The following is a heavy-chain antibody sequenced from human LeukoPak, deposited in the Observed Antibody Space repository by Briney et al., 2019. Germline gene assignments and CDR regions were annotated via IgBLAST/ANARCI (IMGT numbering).Heavy chain of an antibody. J-gene: IGHJ5*02. Sequence: SSETLSLTCTVSGGSISSSSYYWGWIRQPPGKGLEWIGSIYYSGSAYYNPSLKSRVTISVDTSKNQFSLKLSSVTAADTAVYYCARFGFDYGDYGVRYNWFDPWDQGTLVTVPS. D-gene: IGHD4-17*01. CDR2: IYYSGSA. CDR1: GGSISSSSYY. CDR3: ARFGFDYGDYGVRYNWFDP. V-gene: IGHV4-39*07.